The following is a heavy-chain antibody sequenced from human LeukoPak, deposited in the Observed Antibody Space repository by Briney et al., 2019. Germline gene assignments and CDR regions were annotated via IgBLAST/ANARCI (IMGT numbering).Heavy chain of an antibody. D-gene: IGHD2-2*01. Sequence: GESLKISCAASGFTFSSYAMSWVRQAPGKGLEWVSAISGSGGSTYYADSVKGRFTISRDNSKNTLYLQMNSLRAEDTAVYYCAKKAGTSWKYYYYMDVWGKGTTVTVSS. V-gene: IGHV3-23*01. J-gene: IGHJ6*03. CDR2: ISGSGGST. CDR1: GFTFSSYA. CDR3: AKKAGTSWKYYYYMDV.